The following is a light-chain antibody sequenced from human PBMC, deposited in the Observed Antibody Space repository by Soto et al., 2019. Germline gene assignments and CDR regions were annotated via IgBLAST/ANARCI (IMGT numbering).Light chain of an antibody. V-gene: IGLV2-23*01. CDR3: AAWDDSLNGLYV. CDR2: DDI. Sequence: QSGLTQTASVSGSPGQSITMSCTGTRSDVGGYNLVSWYQQHPGKAPRLLIHDDIKRPSGVSDRFSGSKSGNTASLTISGLQAEDEADYYCAAWDDSLNGLYVFGTGTKLTVL. J-gene: IGLJ1*01. CDR1: RSDVGGYNL.